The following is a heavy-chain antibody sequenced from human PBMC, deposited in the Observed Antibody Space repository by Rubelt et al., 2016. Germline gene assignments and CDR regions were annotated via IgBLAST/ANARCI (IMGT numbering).Heavy chain of an antibody. D-gene: IGHD6-13*01. CDR2: IYFSGST. CDR1: GGSISSSSYY. V-gene: IGHV4-39*07. J-gene: IGHJ4*02. CDR3: ARGSAAPYYFDY. Sequence: QLQLQESGPGLVKPSETLSLTCTVSGGSISSSSYYWGWIRQPPGKGLEWIGSIYFSGSTYYNPSLKSRVTISVETSKNQFSLKLSSVTAADTAVYYCARGSAAPYYFDYWGQGTLVTVSS.